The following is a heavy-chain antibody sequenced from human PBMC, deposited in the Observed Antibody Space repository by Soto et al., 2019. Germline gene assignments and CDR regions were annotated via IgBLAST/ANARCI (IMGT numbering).Heavy chain of an antibody. CDR3: ERARVPEYSRAIFSDI. V-gene: IGHV3-53*01. J-gene: IGHJ1*01. Sequence: VVSLRLSCAASGLTVSSSHMSWVRQAPGKGLQWVSVIYSAGSTYYANSVKGRFTISRDISTNMVYLQMSSLTDEDTAVYYCERARVPEYSRAIFSDIWGQVALFTLAS. D-gene: IGHD5-18*01. CDR1: GLTVSSSH. CDR2: IYSAGST.